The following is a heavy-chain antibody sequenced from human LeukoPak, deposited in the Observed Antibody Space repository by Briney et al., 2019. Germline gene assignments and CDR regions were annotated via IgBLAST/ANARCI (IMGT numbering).Heavy chain of an antibody. Sequence: GGSLRLSCAASGFTFSSYGMHWVRQAPGKGLEWVAAISNDGSSQYYEDSVKGRFTISRDNSRNTLYLQMNGLRAEDMAVYYCAKIQYSRSSGYFDYWGQGTLVTVSS. J-gene: IGHJ4*02. CDR2: ISNDGSSQ. D-gene: IGHD6-6*01. CDR3: AKIQYSRSSGYFDY. V-gene: IGHV3-30*18. CDR1: GFTFSSYG.